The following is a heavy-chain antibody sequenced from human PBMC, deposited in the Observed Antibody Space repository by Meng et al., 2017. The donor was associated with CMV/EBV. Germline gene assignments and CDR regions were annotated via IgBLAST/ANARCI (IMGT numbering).Heavy chain of an antibody. J-gene: IGHJ1*01. CDR2: INPNSGGT. Sequence: ASVKVSCKASGYTFTSYGINWVRQAPGQGLEWMGWINPNSGGTNYAQKFQGRVTMTRDTSISTAYMELSRLRSDDTAVYYCASHILAYCGGDCYSEYFQHWGQGTLVTVSS. V-gene: IGHV1-2*02. CDR3: ASHILAYCGGDCYSEYFQH. D-gene: IGHD2-21*01. CDR1: GYTFTSYG.